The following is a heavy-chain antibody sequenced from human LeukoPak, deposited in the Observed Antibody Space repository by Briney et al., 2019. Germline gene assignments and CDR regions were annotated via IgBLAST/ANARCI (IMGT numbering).Heavy chain of an antibody. V-gene: IGHV3-7*01. J-gene: IGHJ6*03. D-gene: IGHD3-10*01. CDR3: ARVPPPRWFGELYYYYYYMDV. Sequence: GGSLRLSCAASGFTFSSYWMSWVRQAPGKGLEWVANIKQDGSEKYYVDSVKGRFTISRDNAKNSLYLQMNSLRAEDTAVYYCARVPPPRWFGELYYYYYYMDVWGKGTTVTVS. CDR2: IKQDGSEK. CDR1: GFTFSSYW.